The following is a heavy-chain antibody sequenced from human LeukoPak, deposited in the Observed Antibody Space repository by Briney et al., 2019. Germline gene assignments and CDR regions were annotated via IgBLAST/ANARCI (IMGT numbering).Heavy chain of an antibody. CDR1: GFTVSSNY. D-gene: IGHD1-26*01. CDR2: IYSGGST. V-gene: IGHV3-53*01. CDR3: ARDLALGGSYYNWFDP. Sequence: GGSLRLSCAASGFTVSSNYMSWVRQAPGKGLEWVSVIYSGGSTYYADSVKGRFTISRDNSKNTLYLQMNSLRAEDTAVYYCARDLALGGSYYNWFDPWGQGTLVTVSS. J-gene: IGHJ5*02.